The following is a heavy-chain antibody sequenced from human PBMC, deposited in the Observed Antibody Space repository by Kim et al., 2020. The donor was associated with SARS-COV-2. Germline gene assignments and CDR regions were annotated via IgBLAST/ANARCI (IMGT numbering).Heavy chain of an antibody. D-gene: IGHD6-13*01. Sequence: GGSQRLSCAASGFSFNTHAMSWVRQAPGKGLEWISSIGASAGSGTYADSVKGRFAISWDTSRNTLYLQINSLRAEDTAVYFCARSMIAASGTGAFDYWGQGTLVTVSS. V-gene: IGHV3-23*01. CDR3: ARSMIAASGTGAFDY. J-gene: IGHJ4*02. CDR1: GFSFNTHA. CDR2: IGASAGSG.